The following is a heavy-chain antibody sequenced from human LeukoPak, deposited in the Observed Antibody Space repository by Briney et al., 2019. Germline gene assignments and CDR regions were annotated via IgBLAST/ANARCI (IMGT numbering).Heavy chain of an antibody. V-gene: IGHV1-3*01. Sequence: GASVKVSCKASGYTFTSYAMHWVRQAPGQRLEWMGWINAGNGNTKYSQKSQGRVTITRDTSASTAYMELSSLRSEDTAVYYCARDGGYNWNDVAFDIWGQGTMVTVSS. J-gene: IGHJ3*02. CDR1: GYTFTSYA. CDR3: ARDGGYNWNDVAFDI. D-gene: IGHD1-1*01. CDR2: INAGNGNT.